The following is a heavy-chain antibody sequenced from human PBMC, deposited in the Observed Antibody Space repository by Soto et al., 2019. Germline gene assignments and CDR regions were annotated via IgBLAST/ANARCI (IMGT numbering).Heavy chain of an antibody. CDR3: ARDEDDYFDY. CDR1: GYTFTSYD. Sequence: ASVKVSCKSSGYTFTSYDINWVRQATGQGLEWMGWMNPNSGNTGYAQNFQGRVTMTRNTSISTAYMELSSLRSEDTAVYYCARDEDDYFDYWGQGTLVTVSS. V-gene: IGHV1-8*01. J-gene: IGHJ4*02. CDR2: MNPNSGNT.